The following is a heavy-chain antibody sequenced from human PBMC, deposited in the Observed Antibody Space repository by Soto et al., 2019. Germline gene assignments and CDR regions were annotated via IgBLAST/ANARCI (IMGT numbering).Heavy chain of an antibody. V-gene: IGHV1-69*02. CDR3: ANALGLYYFDY. CDR1: GGTFSSYT. CDR2: IIPILGIA. D-gene: IGHD3-16*01. Sequence: SVKVSCKASGGTFSSYTISWVRQAPGQGLEWMGRIIPILGIANYAQKFQGRVTITRDKSTSTAYMELSSLRSEDTAVYYCANALGLYYFDYWGQGTLVTVSS. J-gene: IGHJ4*02.